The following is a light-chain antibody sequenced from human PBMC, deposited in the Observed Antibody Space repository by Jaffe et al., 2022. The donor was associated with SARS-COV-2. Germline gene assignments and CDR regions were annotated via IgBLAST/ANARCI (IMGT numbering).Light chain of an antibody. CDR2: LGS. CDR1: QSLLHSNGYIY. V-gene: IGKV2-28*01. CDR3: MQALQAPIT. Sequence: DIVMTQSPLSLPVTPGEPASISCRSSQSLLHSNGYIYLDWYLQQPGQSPQLLIYLGSNRASGVPDRFSGSGSGTDFTLKISRVGAEDVGVYYCMQALQAPITFGQGTRLEIK. J-gene: IGKJ5*01.